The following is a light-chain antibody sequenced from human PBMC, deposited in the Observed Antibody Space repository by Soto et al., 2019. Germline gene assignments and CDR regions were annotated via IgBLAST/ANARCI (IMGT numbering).Light chain of an antibody. Sequence: DIQMTQSPSTLSGSVGDRVTITCRAIQTISSGLAWYQQKPGKAPKLLIYKASTLQSGVPSRFSGSGSGTEFTLTISSLQPDDFATYYCQHYNSYSVAFGRGTKVELK. CDR3: QHYNSYSVA. CDR2: KAS. V-gene: IGKV1-5*03. J-gene: IGKJ1*01. CDR1: QTISSG.